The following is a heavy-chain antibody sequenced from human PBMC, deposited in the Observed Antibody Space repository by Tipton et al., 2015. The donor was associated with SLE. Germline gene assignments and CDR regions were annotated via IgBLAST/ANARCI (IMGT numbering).Heavy chain of an antibody. CDR1: GFTFSSYS. J-gene: IGHJ4*02. CDR3: ASTYSSGWYGYYFDY. V-gene: IGHV3-21*01. D-gene: IGHD6-19*01. CDR2: ISSSSYI. Sequence: SLRLSCAASGFTFSSYSMNWVRQAPGKGLEWVSSISSSSYIYYADSVKGRFTISRDNAKNSLYLQMNSLRAEDTAVYYCASTYSSGWYGYYFDYWGQGTLVTVSS.